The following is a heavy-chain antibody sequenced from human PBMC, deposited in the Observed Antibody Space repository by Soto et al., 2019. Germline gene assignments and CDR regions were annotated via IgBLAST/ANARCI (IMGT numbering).Heavy chain of an antibody. Sequence: GGSLRLSCAASGFTFSSYAMSWVRQAPGKGLEWVAVIWDDGSNKYYADSVKGRFTISRDNSKNTLYLQMDSLRAEDTAVYYCARDYEGGDNYYYYGMDVWGQGTTVTVSS. J-gene: IGHJ6*02. CDR1: GFTFSSYA. CDR3: ARDYEGGDNYYYYGMDV. V-gene: IGHV3-33*08. CDR2: IWDDGSNK. D-gene: IGHD3-16*01.